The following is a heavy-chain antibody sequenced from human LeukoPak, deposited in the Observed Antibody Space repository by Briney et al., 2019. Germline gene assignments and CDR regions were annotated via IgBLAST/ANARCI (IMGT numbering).Heavy chain of an antibody. Sequence: MTSETLSLTCTVSGGSISSHYWSWIRQPPGKGLEWIGYIYYSGSTNYNPSLKSRVTISVDTSKNQFSLKLSSVTAADTAVYYCARALGSYFDYWGQGTLVTVSS. CDR1: GGSISSHY. J-gene: IGHJ4*02. CDR2: IYYSGST. V-gene: IGHV4-59*11. D-gene: IGHD7-27*01. CDR3: ARALGSYFDY.